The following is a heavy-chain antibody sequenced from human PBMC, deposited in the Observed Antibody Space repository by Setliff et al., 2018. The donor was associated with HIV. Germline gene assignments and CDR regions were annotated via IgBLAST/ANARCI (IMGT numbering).Heavy chain of an antibody. CDR2: INHSGTT. V-gene: IGHV4-34*01. Sequence: SETLSLTCAVYGVSFSDYYWGWIRQPPGKGLEWIGEINHSGTTNYNPSLKSRVTISVDTSKKQFSLELNSATAADTAVYYCARGLTTVDYWGHGTLVTVSS. CDR1: GVSFSDYY. CDR3: ARGLTTVDY. J-gene: IGHJ4*01. D-gene: IGHD4-4*01.